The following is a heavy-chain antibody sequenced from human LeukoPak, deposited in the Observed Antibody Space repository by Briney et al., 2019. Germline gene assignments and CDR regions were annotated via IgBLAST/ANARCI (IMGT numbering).Heavy chain of an antibody. V-gene: IGHV4-61*01. CDR3: AREGAVLTDYQVFYFDS. Sequence: SETLSLTCTVSGGSVSSGSYYWSWNRQPPGKGLEWIGYVHYSGSTDYNPSLKSRVTISLDTSKNQFSLKLTAVTAADAAVYYCAREGAVLTDYQVFYFDSGGQGTLVTVSS. CDR1: GGSVSSGSYY. J-gene: IGHJ4*02. D-gene: IGHD3-9*01. CDR2: VHYSGST.